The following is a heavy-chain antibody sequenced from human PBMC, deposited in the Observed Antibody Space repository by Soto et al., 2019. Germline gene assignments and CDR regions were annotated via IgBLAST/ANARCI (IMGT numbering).Heavy chain of an antibody. J-gene: IGHJ4*02. Sequence: XETLSLPCAVSCYSIGRGEYWGWIRQPPGKGLEWIGSIYHSGSTYYNPYLKSRVTISVDTSKNQFSLKLSSVTAADTAVYYCARGDYYYGSGSLRGWGQGTLVTV. CDR2: IYHSGST. CDR3: ARGDYYYGSGSLRG. V-gene: IGHV4-38-2*01. CDR1: CYSIGRGEY. D-gene: IGHD3-10*01.